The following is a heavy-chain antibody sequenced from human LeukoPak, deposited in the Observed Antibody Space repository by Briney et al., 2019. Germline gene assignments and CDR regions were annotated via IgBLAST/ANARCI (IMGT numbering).Heavy chain of an antibody. V-gene: IGHV3-30*02. J-gene: IGHJ4*02. Sequence: GGSLRLSCAASGFIFSSYGMHWVRQAPGKGLEWVAFIWHDGSSEFYADSVRGRFSISRDDSKNTVYLQMNSLRAEDTALYYCAKDDRGGWSGYFDYWGQGTLVTVS. D-gene: IGHD3-22*01. CDR1: GFIFSSYG. CDR2: IWHDGSSE. CDR3: AKDDRGGWSGYFDY.